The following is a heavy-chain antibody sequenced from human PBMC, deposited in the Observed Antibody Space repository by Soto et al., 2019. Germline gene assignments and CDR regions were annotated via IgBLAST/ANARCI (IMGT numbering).Heavy chain of an antibody. CDR3: ARGPSQQLPRGYYGMDV. CDR2: IYTSGST. Sequence: QVQLQESGPGLVKPSETRSLTYTVSGGSISSYYWSWIRQPAGKGLEWIGRIYTSGSTNYNPSLKSRVTMSVDTSKNQFSLKLSSVTAADTAVYYCARGPSQQLPRGYYGMDVWGQGTTVTVSS. D-gene: IGHD6-13*01. V-gene: IGHV4-4*07. J-gene: IGHJ6*02. CDR1: GGSISSYY.